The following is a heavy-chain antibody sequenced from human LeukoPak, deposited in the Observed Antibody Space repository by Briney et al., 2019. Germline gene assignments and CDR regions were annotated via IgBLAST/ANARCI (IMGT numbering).Heavy chain of an antibody. Sequence: GGSLRLSCAASGFTFSNYEMNWVRQAPGKGLEWVSYINSDGSTIYYADSVKGRFTMSRDNAKNSLYLQMNSLRAEDTAVYYCAKVVRSSGGIYPSPEYWGQGTLVTVSS. V-gene: IGHV3-48*03. CDR3: AKVVRSSGGIYPSPEY. CDR1: GFTFSNYE. J-gene: IGHJ4*02. D-gene: IGHD4-23*01. CDR2: INSDGSTI.